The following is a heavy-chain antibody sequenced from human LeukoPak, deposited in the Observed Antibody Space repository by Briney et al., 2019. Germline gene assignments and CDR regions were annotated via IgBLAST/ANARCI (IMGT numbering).Heavy chain of an antibody. CDR2: IIPIFGTA. CDR3: APRLGPNWFDP. J-gene: IGHJ5*02. CDR1: GYTFTSYG. Sequence: SVKVSCKASGYTFTSYGISWVRQAPGQGLEWMGGIIPIFGTANYAQKFQGRVTITADKSTSTAYMELSSLRSEDTAVYYCAPRLGPNWFDPWGQGTLVTVSS. D-gene: IGHD7-27*01. V-gene: IGHV1-69*06.